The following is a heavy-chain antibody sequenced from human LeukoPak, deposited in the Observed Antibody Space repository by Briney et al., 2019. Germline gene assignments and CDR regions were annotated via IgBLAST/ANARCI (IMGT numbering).Heavy chain of an antibody. CDR1: GYTFTSYG. V-gene: IGHV1-18*01. CDR2: ISAYNGNT. CDR3: ARDIRLQYYYGSGSYLGAFDI. D-gene: IGHD3-10*01. Sequence: GASVKVSCKASGYTFTSYGISWVRQAPGQGLEWMGWISAYNGNTNYAQKLQGRVTMTTDTSTSTAYMELRSLRSDDTAAYYCARDIRLQYYYGSGSYLGAFDIWGQGTMVTVSS. J-gene: IGHJ3*02.